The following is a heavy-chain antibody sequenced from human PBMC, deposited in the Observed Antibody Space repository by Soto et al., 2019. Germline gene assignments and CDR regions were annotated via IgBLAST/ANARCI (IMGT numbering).Heavy chain of an antibody. CDR3: ARHTLYGDYVAFDY. D-gene: IGHD4-17*01. J-gene: IGHJ4*02. Sequence: SETLSLTCTVSGGPISRYYWSWIRQPPGKGLEWIGYIYYSGSTNYNPSLKSRVTISVDTSKNQFSLKLSSVTAADTAVYYCARHTLYGDYVAFDYWGQGTLVTVSS. CDR2: IYYSGST. V-gene: IGHV4-59*08. CDR1: GGPISRYY.